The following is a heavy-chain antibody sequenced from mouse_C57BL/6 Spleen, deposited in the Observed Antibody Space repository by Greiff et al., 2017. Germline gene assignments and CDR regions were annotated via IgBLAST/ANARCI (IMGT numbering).Heavy chain of an antibody. V-gene: IGHV3-6*01. Sequence: ESGPGLVKPSQSLSLTCSVTGYSITSGYYWNWIRQFPGNKLEWMGYISYDGSNNYNPSLKNRISITRDTSKNQFFLKLNSVTTEDTATYYCAREGDYYYGSYAMDYWGQGTSVTVSS. J-gene: IGHJ4*01. D-gene: IGHD1-1*01. CDR2: ISYDGSN. CDR3: AREGDYYYGSYAMDY. CDR1: GYSITSGYY.